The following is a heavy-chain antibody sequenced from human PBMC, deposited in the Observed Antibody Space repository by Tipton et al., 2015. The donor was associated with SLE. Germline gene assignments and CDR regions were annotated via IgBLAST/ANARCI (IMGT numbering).Heavy chain of an antibody. J-gene: IGHJ4*02. D-gene: IGHD6-13*01. CDR1: GFTFSSYS. Sequence: SLRLSCAASGFTFSSYSMNWVRQAPGKGLEWASSISSSSSYIYYADSVKGRFTISRDNAKNSLYLQMNSLRAEDTAVYYCARDPTTTYSSSWFFYFDYWGQGTLVTVSS. CDR2: ISSSSSYI. CDR3: ARDPTTTYSSSWFFYFDY. V-gene: IGHV3-21*01.